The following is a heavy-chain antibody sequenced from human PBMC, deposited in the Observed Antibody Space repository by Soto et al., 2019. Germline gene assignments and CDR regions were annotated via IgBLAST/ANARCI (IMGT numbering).Heavy chain of an antibody. Sequence: PGGSLRLYCAASGFTFINFAMRWVRQAPGKGLEWVSDISGSGGSTYYAESVKGRFTISRDNSKNTLFLQMNSLRVEDTAVYYCAKDIVAVGGYETFDFWGQGTMVTVSS. J-gene: IGHJ4*02. CDR2: ISGSGGST. CDR1: GFTFINFA. D-gene: IGHD5-12*01. CDR3: AKDIVAVGGYETFDF. V-gene: IGHV3-23*01.